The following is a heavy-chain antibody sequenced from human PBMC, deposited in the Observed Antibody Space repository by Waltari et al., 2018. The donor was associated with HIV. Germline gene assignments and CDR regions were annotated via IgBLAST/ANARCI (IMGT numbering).Heavy chain of an antibody. CDR1: GGSISSYY. V-gene: IGHV4-59*08. CDR3: ARHGDYDFWSGYPSHFDY. Sequence: QVQLQESGPGLVKPSETLSLTCTVSGGSISSYYWSWIRQPPGQGLGRLGYIYYSGSTNYNPSLKSRVTISVDTSKNQFSLKLSSVTAADTAVYYCARHGDYDFWSGYPSHFDYWGQGTLVTVSS. D-gene: IGHD3-3*01. CDR2: IYYSGST. J-gene: IGHJ4*02.